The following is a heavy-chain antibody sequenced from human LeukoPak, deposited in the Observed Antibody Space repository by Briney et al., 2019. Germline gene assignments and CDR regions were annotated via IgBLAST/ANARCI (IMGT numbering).Heavy chain of an antibody. CDR2: ISIYSGNT. V-gene: IGHV1-18*01. D-gene: IGHD7-27*01. J-gene: IGHJ4*02. CDR1: GNTFTSHG. Sequence: GASVKVSCEASGNTFTSHGLSWARQAPGQGLEWMGWISIYSGNTNYAQKFQDRISMTTDTSTSTAYMELRSLKSDDTAVYYCARDPGGTWGFDYWGQGALVTVSS. CDR3: ARDPGGTWGFDY.